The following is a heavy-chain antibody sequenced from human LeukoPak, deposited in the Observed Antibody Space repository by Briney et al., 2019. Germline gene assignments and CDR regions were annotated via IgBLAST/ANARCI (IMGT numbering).Heavy chain of an antibody. CDR2: IYTSGST. Sequence: SETLSLTCTVSGGSISSYYWSWIRQPAGKGLEWIGRIYTSGSTNYNPSLKSRVTMSVDTSKNQFSLKLSSVTAADTAVYYCASLKVEYSSSSGAGLDYWGQGTLVTVSS. V-gene: IGHV4-4*07. CDR1: GGSISSYY. D-gene: IGHD6-6*01. J-gene: IGHJ4*02. CDR3: ASLKVEYSSSSGAGLDY.